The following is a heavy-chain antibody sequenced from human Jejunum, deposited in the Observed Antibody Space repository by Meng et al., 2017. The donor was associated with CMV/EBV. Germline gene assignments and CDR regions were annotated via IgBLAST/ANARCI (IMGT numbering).Heavy chain of an antibody. D-gene: IGHD4-11*01. V-gene: IGHV3-73*01. Sequence: QWGREATGEGMEWVGSKRGKAKSFEQAYDETEKGRYTIKRDESKNTAYLQMNSLKTEDTAVYYCTRADSSNYGSLFDYWGQGARVTVSS. CDR3: TRADSSNYGSLFDY. J-gene: IGHJ4*02. CDR2: KRGKAKSFEQ.